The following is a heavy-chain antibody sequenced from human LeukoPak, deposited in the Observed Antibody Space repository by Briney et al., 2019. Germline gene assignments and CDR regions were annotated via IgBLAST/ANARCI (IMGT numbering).Heavy chain of an antibody. V-gene: IGHV1-69*04. CDR2: IIPILGIA. CDR1: GYTFTSYG. D-gene: IGHD5-12*01. CDR3: ASAGGLRLGTQNAFDI. J-gene: IGHJ3*02. Sequence: VASVKVSCKASGYTFTSYGISWVRQAPGQGLEWMGRIIPILGIANYAQKFQGRVTITADKSTSTAYMELSSLRSEDTAVYYCASAGGLRLGTQNAFDIWGQGTMVTVSS.